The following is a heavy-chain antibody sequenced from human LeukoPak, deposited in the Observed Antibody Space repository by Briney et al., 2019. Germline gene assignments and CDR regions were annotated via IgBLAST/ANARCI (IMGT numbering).Heavy chain of an antibody. CDR3: AKDRDPYCSSASCYPFDY. J-gene: IGHJ4*02. Sequence: GGALRLSCVASGFTFSSYAMSWVRQAPGKGLEWVSIISGSGSTTYYADSVKGRFTISRDNSKNTLYLQMSSLRAEDTAIYYCAKDRDPYCSSASCYPFDYWGQGTLVTVSS. V-gene: IGHV3-23*01. CDR2: ISGSGSTT. CDR1: GFTFSSYA. D-gene: IGHD2-2*01.